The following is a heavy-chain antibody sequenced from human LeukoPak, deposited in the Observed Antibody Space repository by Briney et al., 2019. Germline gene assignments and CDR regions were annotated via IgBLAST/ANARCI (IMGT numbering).Heavy chain of an antibody. CDR2: ISSSSSSI. V-gene: IGHV3-48*04. CDR3: AREGSYSSGWYYAFDI. CDR1: GFTFSSYS. D-gene: IGHD6-19*01. Sequence: GGSLRLSCAASGFTFSSYSMNWVRQAPGKGLEWVSYISSSSSSIYYADSVKDRFTISRDNAKNSLYLQMNSLRAEDTAVYYCAREGSYSSGWYYAFDIWGQGTMVTVSS. J-gene: IGHJ3*02.